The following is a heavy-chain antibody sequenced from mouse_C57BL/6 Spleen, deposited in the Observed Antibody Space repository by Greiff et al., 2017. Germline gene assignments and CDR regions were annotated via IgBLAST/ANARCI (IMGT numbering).Heavy chain of an antibody. CDR1: GYTFTSYW. Sequence: LVESGAELAKPGASVKLSCKASGYTFTSYWMHWVKQRPGQGLEWIGYINPSSGYTKYNQKFKDKATLTADKSSSTAYMQLSSLTYEDSAVYYCARGYDGYYYAMDYWGQGTSVTVSS. J-gene: IGHJ4*01. CDR2: INPSSGYT. V-gene: IGHV1-7*01. CDR3: ARGYDGYYYAMDY. D-gene: IGHD2-2*01.